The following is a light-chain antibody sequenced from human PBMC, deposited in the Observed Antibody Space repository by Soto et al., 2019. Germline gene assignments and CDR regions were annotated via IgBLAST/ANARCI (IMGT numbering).Light chain of an antibody. CDR2: AAS. CDR1: QSISNY. Sequence: DIRMTQSPSSLSASVGDRVTITCRPSQSISNYLNWYQQKPGKAPKLLIYAASSLQSGVPSRFSGSGSGTDFTLTISSLQPEDFATYYCQQSYSTPPITFGQGTLLEIK. J-gene: IGKJ5*01. V-gene: IGKV1-39*01. CDR3: QQSYSTPPIT.